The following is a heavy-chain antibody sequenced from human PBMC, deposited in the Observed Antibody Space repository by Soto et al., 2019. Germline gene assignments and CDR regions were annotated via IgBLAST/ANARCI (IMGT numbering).Heavy chain of an antibody. CDR1: GYTFTTYG. V-gene: IGHV1-18*01. CDR3: ARADPGYSSGWYFY. CDR2: ISAYNGNS. Sequence: QVQLVQSGAEVKKPGASMKVSCKASGYTFTTYGITWVRQAPGQGLEWMGWISAYNGNSNYAQNLQGRVTMTTDTSTSTAYMELRSLRSDDTAVYYCARADPGYSSGWYFYWGQAPLVTVSS. D-gene: IGHD6-19*01. J-gene: IGHJ4*02.